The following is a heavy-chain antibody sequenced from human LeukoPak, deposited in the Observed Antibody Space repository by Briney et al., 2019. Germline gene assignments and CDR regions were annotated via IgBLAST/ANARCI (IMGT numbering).Heavy chain of an antibody. D-gene: IGHD2-15*01. CDR3: AKPHCSGGSCYYYYYMDV. CDR2: ISGSGGST. J-gene: IGHJ6*03. Sequence: PGGTLRLSCAASGFTFSSYGMSWVRQAPGKGLEWVSAISGSGGSTYYADSVKGRFTISRDNSKNTLYLQMNSLRAEDTAVYYCAKPHCSGGSCYYYYYMDVWGKGTTVTISS. V-gene: IGHV3-23*01. CDR1: GFTFSSYG.